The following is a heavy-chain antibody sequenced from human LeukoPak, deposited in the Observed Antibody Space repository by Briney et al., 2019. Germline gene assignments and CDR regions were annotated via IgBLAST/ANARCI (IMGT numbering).Heavy chain of an antibody. CDR1: GFTFSSYG. V-gene: IGHV3-30*03. D-gene: IGHD1-1*01. CDR3: ARDLEVFDM. Sequence: GGSLRLSCAASGFTFSSYGMHWVRQAPGKGLEWVAVISYDGSNKYYADSVKGRFTISRDNSKNTLYLQMNSLRAEDTAVYYCARDLEVFDMWGQGTKVTVSS. CDR2: ISYDGSNK. J-gene: IGHJ3*02.